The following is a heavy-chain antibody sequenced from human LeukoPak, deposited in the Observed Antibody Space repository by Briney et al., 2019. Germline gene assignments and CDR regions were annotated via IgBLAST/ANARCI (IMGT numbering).Heavy chain of an antibody. CDR1: GGSISSYY. D-gene: IGHD5-18*01. CDR3: ASTLGGYSYGYELGY. Sequence: SETLSLTCTVSGGSISSYYWSWIRQPPGKGPEWIGYIYYSGSTNYNPSLKSRVTISVDTSKNQFSLKLSSVTAADTAVYYCASTLGGYSYGYELGYWGQGTLVTVSS. V-gene: IGHV4-59*01. CDR2: IYYSGST. J-gene: IGHJ4*02.